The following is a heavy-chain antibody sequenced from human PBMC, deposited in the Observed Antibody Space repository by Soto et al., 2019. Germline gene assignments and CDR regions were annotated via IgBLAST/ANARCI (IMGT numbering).Heavy chain of an antibody. V-gene: IGHV1-8*01. D-gene: IGHD3-10*01. CDR1: GYTFTSYD. J-gene: IGHJ5*02. CDR2: MNPNSGNT. Sequence: QVQLVQSGAEVKKPGASVKVSCKASGYTFTSYDINWVRQATGQGLEWMGWMNPNSGNTGYAQKLQGRVTMTRNTSISTAYMELSSLRSEDTAVYYCARAGKLRRHQRRPFDPWGQGTLVTVSS. CDR3: ARAGKLRRHQRRPFDP.